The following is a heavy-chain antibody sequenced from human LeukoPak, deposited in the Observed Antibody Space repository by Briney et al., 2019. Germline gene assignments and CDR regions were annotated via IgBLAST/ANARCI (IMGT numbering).Heavy chain of an antibody. J-gene: IGHJ4*02. CDR1: GYTYSNYW. CDR2: IYPGDSDT. CDR3: ARLGEWEPFDY. V-gene: IGHV5-51*01. Sequence: GESLKISCQSSGYTYSNYWIGWVRQMPGKGLEWMGIIYPGDSDTRYSPSFQGQVTISADKSIRTVHLQWSSLKASDTAMYYCARLGEWEPFDYWGQGTLVTVSS. D-gene: IGHD1-26*01.